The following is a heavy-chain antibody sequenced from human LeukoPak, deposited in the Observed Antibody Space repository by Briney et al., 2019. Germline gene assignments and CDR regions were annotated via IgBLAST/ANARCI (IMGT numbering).Heavy chain of an antibody. CDR3: AGHSTGNTAMVIDIFSL. J-gene: IGHJ4*02. V-gene: IGHV4-38-2*01. Sequence: SGGSLRLSCAASGFTFSNAWMSWVRQAPGKGLEWIGSIYYSGSTYYNPSLKSRVTISVDTSKNQFSLKLSSVTAADTAVYYCAGHSTGNTAMVIDIFSLWGQGTLVTVSS. CDR1: GFTFSNAW. CDR2: IYYSGST. D-gene: IGHD5-18*01.